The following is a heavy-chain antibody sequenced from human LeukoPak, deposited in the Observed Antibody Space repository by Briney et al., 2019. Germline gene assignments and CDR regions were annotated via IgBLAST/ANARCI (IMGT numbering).Heavy chain of an antibody. CDR1: GFTFSNYG. J-gene: IGHJ6*03. D-gene: IGHD3-3*01. CDR2: IRFDGTHQ. Sequence: GGSLRLSCTASGFTFSNYGMHWVRQAPGKGLEWVAFIRFDGTHQYYADSMKGRSTISRDNSKNTVYLQIYSLTPDDTAVYFCSKTSLSDSSGHYYYMDVWGKGTTVTISS. V-gene: IGHV3-30*02. CDR3: SKTSLSDSSGHYYYMDV.